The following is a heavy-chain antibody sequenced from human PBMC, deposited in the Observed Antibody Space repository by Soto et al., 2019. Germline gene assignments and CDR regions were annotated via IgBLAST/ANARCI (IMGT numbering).Heavy chain of an antibody. V-gene: IGHV3-33*01. Sequence: QVQLVESGGGVVQPGRSLRLSCAASGFTFSSYGMHWVRQAPGKGLEWVAVIWYDGSNKYYADSVKGRFTISRDNSKNTLYLQMNSLRAEDTAVYYCARYQLRFPAEDVWGQGTTVTVSS. CDR1: GFTFSSYG. CDR3: ARYQLRFPAEDV. CDR2: IWYDGSNK. J-gene: IGHJ6*02. D-gene: IGHD3-3*01.